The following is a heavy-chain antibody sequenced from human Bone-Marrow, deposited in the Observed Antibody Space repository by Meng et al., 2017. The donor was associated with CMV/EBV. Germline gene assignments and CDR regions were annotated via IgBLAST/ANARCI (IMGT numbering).Heavy chain of an antibody. Sequence: GGSLRLSCAASGFTFSSYSMNWVRQAPGKGLEWVAVISYDGSNKYYADSVKGRFTISRDNSKNTLHLQMNSLRAEDTAVYYCARGGYDFWSGYLFDYWGQGTLVTVSS. CDR1: GFTFSSYS. V-gene: IGHV3-30*03. CDR3: ARGGYDFWSGYLFDY. D-gene: IGHD3-3*01. CDR2: ISYDGSNK. J-gene: IGHJ4*02.